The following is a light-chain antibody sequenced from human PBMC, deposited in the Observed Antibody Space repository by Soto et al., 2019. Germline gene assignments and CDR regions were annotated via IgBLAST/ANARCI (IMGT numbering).Light chain of an antibody. CDR2: GAS. CDR3: QQYNSWPLT. CDR1: QSVSSN. J-gene: IGKJ3*01. V-gene: IGKV3-15*01. Sequence: EIVMTQSPATLSVSPGERATLSCRASQSVSSNLACYQHKPGQAPRLLIYGASTRATGIPARFSGSGSGTEFTLTISSLQSEDLAVYYCQQYNSWPLTLGPGNKVDIQ.